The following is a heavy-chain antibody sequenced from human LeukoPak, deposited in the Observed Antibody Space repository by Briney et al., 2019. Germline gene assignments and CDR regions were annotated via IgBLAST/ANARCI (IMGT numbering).Heavy chain of an antibody. CDR3: ASATTYYYYGMDV. V-gene: IGHV4-39*01. Sequence: SETLSLTCTVSGGSISNDSYYWGWIRQPPGKGLEWIGNIYYSGSTYYNPSLKSRVTISVDTSKNQFSLKLSSVTAADAAVYYCASATTYYYYGMDVWGQGTPVTVSS. D-gene: IGHD1-14*01. CDR2: IYYSGST. CDR1: GGSISNDSYY. J-gene: IGHJ6*02.